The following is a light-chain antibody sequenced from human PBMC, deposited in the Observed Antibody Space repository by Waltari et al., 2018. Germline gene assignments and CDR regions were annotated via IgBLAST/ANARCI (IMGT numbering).Light chain of an antibody. CDR1: QSVLYSSNNKNY. V-gene: IGKV4-1*01. CDR3: QQYYSTPRGT. J-gene: IGKJ2*01. Sequence: IVMTQSPDSLAVSLGERATINCKSSQSVLYSSNNKNYLAWYQQKPGQPPKLLIYWASTRESRVPDRFSGSGSGTDFTLTISSLQAEDVAVYYCQQYYSTPRGTFGQGTKLEI. CDR2: WAS.